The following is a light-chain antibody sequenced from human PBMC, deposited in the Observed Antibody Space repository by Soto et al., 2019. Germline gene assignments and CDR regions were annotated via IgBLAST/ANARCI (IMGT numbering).Light chain of an antibody. V-gene: IGLV2-14*01. J-gene: IGLJ3*02. CDR3: SSYTSRSTLV. CDR2: EVS. Sequence: QSALAQPASVSGSPGQPITISCTGTSSDVGGYNYVSWYQHHPGKAPKLIIYEVSYRPSGVSNRFSGSKSGNTASLTISGLQAEDEADYRCSSYTSRSTLVFGGGTKLTVL. CDR1: SSDVGGYNY.